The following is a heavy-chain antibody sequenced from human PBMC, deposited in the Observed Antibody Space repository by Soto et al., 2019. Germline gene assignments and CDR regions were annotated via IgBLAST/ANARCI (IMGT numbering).Heavy chain of an antibody. J-gene: IGHJ4*02. D-gene: IGHD3-10*01. CDR2: ISSDGNRR. CDR3: AKDHYVSRSGSVSPYYFDY. V-gene: IGHV3-30*18. Sequence: QVYLVESGGGMVHPGRSLRLSCAVSGFTFPNFAMHWVRQAPGKGLEWVALISSDGNRRYYADSVKGRFTISRDNSKNTLYLQMYGLTTEDTAVFYCAKDHYVSRSGSVSPYYFDYWGQGTLVTVSS. CDR1: GFTFPNFA.